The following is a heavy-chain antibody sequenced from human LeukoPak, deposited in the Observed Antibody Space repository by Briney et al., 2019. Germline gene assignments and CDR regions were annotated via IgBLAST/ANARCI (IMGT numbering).Heavy chain of an antibody. CDR3: AKSYRDYYGAGRYIFDS. CDR1: GFNFSKYA. V-gene: IGHV3-23*01. J-gene: IGHJ5*01. CDR2: LSGSGGTS. Sequence: GGSLRLSCAASGFNFSKYAMTWVRQAPGKGLMWVSSLSGSGGTSYYADSVKDRFIISRDNSKNTLYLQLNSLRAEDTGIYYCAKSYRDYYGAGRYIFDSWGHGNLVTVSS. D-gene: IGHD3-10*01.